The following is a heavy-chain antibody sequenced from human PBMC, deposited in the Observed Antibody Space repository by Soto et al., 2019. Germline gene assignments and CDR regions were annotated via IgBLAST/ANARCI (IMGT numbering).Heavy chain of an antibody. CDR2: ISGSGGST. V-gene: IGHV3-23*01. J-gene: IGHJ4*02. CDR1: GFTFSSYA. Sequence: GRALRLSCAASGFTFSSYAMSWVRQAPGKGLEWVSAISGSGGSTYYADSVKGRFTISRDNSKNTLYLQMNSLRAEDTAVYYCAKAPGSSGYRSFFDYWGQGTLVTGSS. D-gene: IGHD3-22*01. CDR3: AKAPGSSGYRSFFDY.